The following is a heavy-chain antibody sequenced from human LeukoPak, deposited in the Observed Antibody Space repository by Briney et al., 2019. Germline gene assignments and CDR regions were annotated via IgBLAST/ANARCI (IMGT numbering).Heavy chain of an antibody. D-gene: IGHD3-16*01. Sequence: PGGSLRLSCAASGFTFSSYAMSWVRQAPGKGLEWVSYISSSGSTIYYADSVKGRFTISRDNAKNSLYLQMNSLRAEDTAVYYCARDLATSRGRDAFDIWGQGTMVTVSS. CDR1: GFTFSSYA. J-gene: IGHJ3*02. CDR2: ISSSGSTI. CDR3: ARDLATSRGRDAFDI. V-gene: IGHV3-48*04.